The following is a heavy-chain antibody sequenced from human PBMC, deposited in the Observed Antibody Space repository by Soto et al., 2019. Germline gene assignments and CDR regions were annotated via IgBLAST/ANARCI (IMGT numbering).Heavy chain of an antibody. CDR2: IYYSGST. D-gene: IGHD2-2*01. V-gene: IGHV4-59*08. CDR1: GGSISSYY. Sequence: PSETLSLTCTVSGGSISSYYWSWIRQPPGKGLEWIGYIYYSGSTNYNPSLKSRVTISVDTSKNQFSLKLSSVTAAVTAVYYCARGGQLLIDYWGQGTLVTVSS. J-gene: IGHJ4*02. CDR3: ARGGQLLIDY.